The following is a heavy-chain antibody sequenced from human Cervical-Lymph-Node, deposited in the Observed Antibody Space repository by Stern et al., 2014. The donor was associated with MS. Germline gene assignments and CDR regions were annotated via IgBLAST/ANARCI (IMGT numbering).Heavy chain of an antibody. CDR2: ISTDTGGA. J-gene: IGHJ4*02. CDR1: GYSFTAYF. V-gene: IGHV1-2*02. Sequence: QVQLVQSGAEVKKPGASVKVSCKASGYSFTAYFIHWVRQAPGQGLEWMGWISTDTGGANYAQRFQGRVTTTRDTSISTTYMELSRLRSDDTAVYYCARDRGSHSDYWGQGTLVTVSS. CDR3: ARDRGSHSDY. D-gene: IGHD1-26*01.